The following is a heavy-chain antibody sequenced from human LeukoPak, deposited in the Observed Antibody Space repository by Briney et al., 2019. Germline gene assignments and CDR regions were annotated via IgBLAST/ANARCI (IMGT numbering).Heavy chain of an antibody. D-gene: IGHD4-11*01. V-gene: IGHV4-34*01. CDR1: VGSFSGYY. CDR3: ARGRSSNYGPWRGGFGLDP. Sequence: PSETLSLTCAVYVGSFSGYYWSWIRQPPWKGLEWIGEINHSGSTNYNPSLKSRVTISVDTSKNQFSLKLSSVTAADTAVYYCARGRSSNYGPWRGGFGLDPWGQGTLVTVSS. CDR2: INHSGST. J-gene: IGHJ5*02.